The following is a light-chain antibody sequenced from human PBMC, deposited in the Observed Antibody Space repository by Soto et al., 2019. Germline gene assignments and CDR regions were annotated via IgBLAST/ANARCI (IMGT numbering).Light chain of an antibody. CDR2: RNN. CDR1: SSNIGSDY. CDR3: AAWDDSLSGYV. J-gene: IGLJ1*01. Sequence: QSVLTQPPSASGTPGQRVTISCSGSSSNIGSDYVYWYQQFPGTAPKLLIYRNNQRPSGVPDRFSGSKSGTSASLAISGLRSEGEADYYCAAWDDSLSGYVFGHGNKLTVL. V-gene: IGLV1-47*01.